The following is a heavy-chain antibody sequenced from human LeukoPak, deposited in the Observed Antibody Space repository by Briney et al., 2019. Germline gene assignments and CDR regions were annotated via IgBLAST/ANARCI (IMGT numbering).Heavy chain of an antibody. V-gene: IGHV3-23*01. CDR2: ISGSGGST. CDR3: ASLPLGYCSGGSCLTPLP. J-gene: IGHJ5*02. D-gene: IGHD2-15*01. CDR1: GFTFSSYA. Sequence: AGGSLRLSCAASGFTFSSYAMSWVRQAPGKGLEWVSAISGSGGSTYYTDSVKGRFTISRDNAKNTLYLQMNSLRAEDTAVYYCASLPLGYCSGGSCLTPLPWGQGTLVTVSS.